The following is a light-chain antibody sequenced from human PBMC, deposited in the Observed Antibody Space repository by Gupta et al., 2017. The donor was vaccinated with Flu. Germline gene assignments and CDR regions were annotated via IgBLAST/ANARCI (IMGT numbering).Light chain of an antibody. J-gene: IGKJ5*01. Sequence: DFQMTQSPSSLSASVGDRVIMACRASQSISNSLGWYQQKPEKAPKSLIYGASSLQNGVPSRFSGSGCGTEFTLTISSLQPEDFGTYYCRQDREYPITFGQWTRLEIK. CDR2: GAS. CDR3: RQDREYPIT. V-gene: IGKV1D-16*01. CDR1: QSISNS.